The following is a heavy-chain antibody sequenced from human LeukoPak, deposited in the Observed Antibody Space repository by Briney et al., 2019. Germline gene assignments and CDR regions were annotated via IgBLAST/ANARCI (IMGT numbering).Heavy chain of an antibody. Sequence: GGSLRLSCAASGFTFSSYEMNWVRQAPGKGLEWVSYISSSGSTIYYADSVKGRFTISRDNAKNSLYLQMNSLRAEDTAVYYCAKGNSDYGTFDYWGQGTLVTVSS. CDR2: ISSSGSTI. J-gene: IGHJ4*02. CDR3: AKGNSDYGTFDY. CDR1: GFTFSSYE. D-gene: IGHD5-12*01. V-gene: IGHV3-48*03.